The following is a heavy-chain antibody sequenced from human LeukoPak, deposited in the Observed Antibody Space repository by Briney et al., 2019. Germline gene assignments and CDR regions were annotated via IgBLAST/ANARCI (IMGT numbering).Heavy chain of an antibody. D-gene: IGHD5-18*01. V-gene: IGHV3-74*01. CDR1: GFTFSTYW. CDR3: ARDNSPGWFDP. Sequence: GGSLRLSCAASGFTFSTYWMHWVRQAPGKGRVWVSRIKGDGSSTSYADSVKGRFTISRDSAKNTLYLQMNSLRVEDTAVYYCARDNSPGWFDPWGQGTLVTVSS. CDR2: IKGDGSST. J-gene: IGHJ5*02.